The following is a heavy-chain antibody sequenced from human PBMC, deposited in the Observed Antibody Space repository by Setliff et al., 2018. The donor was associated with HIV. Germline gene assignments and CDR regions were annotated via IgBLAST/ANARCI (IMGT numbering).Heavy chain of an antibody. D-gene: IGHD6-19*01. J-gene: IGHJ4*02. CDR3: ARLPYSSGWSSYYFDY. CDR1: GYSISSGYY. Sequence: PSETLSLTCAVSGYSISSGYYWGWIRQPPGKGLEWIGSIYHSESTYYNPSLKSRVTISVDTSKNQFSLKLSSVTAADTAVYYCARLPYSSGWSSYYFDYWGQGTLVTVSS. CDR2: IYHSEST. V-gene: IGHV4-38-2*01.